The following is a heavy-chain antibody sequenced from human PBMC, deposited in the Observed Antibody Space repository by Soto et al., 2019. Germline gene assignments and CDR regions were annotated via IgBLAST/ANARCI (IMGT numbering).Heavy chain of an antibody. V-gene: IGHV4-61*01. D-gene: IGHD3-10*01. CDR1: GGSVSSGSYY. CDR2: IYYSGST. CDR3: VRDRYSSSGWFDP. Sequence: LSLTCTVSGGSVSSGSYYWSWIRQPPGKGLEWIGYIYYSGSTNYNPSLKSRVTISVDTSKNQFSLQLKSVTPEDTAVYYCVRDRYSSSGWFDPWGQGTPVTVSS. J-gene: IGHJ5*02.